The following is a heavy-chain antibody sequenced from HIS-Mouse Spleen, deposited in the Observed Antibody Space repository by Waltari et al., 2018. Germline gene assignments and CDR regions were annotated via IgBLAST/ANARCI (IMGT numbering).Heavy chain of an antibody. J-gene: IGHJ2*01. CDR3: AREIPYSSSWYDWYFDL. D-gene: IGHD6-13*01. V-gene: IGHV4-39*07. Sequence: QLQLQESGPGLVKPSETLSLTCTVSVGSISSSSYYWGWIRQPPGKGLGWIGSSYYSGSTYNNTSLNSQVTRSVDTSKTQLSLKLSSVTAADTAVYYCAREIPYSSSWYDWYFDLWGRGTLVTVSS. CDR2: SYYSGST. CDR1: VGSISSSSYY.